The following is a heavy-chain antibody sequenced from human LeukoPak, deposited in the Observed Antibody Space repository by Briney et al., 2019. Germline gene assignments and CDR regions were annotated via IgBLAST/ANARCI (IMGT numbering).Heavy chain of an antibody. CDR2: IYYSGST. J-gene: IGHJ6*02. Sequence: SETLSLTCSVSGGSISNRTYYWGWIRQPPRKGLEWIGYIYYSGSTYYNPSLKSRVTISVDTSKNQFSLKLSSVTAADTAVYYCARDGFGWWFGELRNYYGMDVWGQGTRSPSP. V-gene: IGHV4-30-4*08. CDR3: ARDGFGWWFGELRNYYGMDV. CDR1: GGSISNRTYY. D-gene: IGHD3-10*01.